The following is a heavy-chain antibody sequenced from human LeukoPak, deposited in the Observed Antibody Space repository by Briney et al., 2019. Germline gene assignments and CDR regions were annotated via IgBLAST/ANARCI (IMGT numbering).Heavy chain of an antibody. V-gene: IGHV3-23*01. CDR3: AKDADSGYDLSAFDI. CDR1: GFTFSSYA. Sequence: GGSLRLPCAASGFTFSSYAMSWVRQAPGKGLEWVSAISGSGGSTYYADSVKGWFTISRDNSKNTLYLQMNSLRAEDTAEYYCAKDADSGYDLSAFDIWGQGTMVTVSS. D-gene: IGHD5-12*01. CDR2: ISGSGGST. J-gene: IGHJ3*02.